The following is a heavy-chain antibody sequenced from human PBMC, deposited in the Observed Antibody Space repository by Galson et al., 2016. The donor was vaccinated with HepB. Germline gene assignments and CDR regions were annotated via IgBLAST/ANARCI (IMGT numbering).Heavy chain of an antibody. J-gene: IGHJ4*02. V-gene: IGHV3-30*18. Sequence: SLRLSCAASGFTFSGYGMHWVRQAPGKGLEWVAADSMDGRRKWYAESVKGRFTISRDNSNNVLFLHLSSLRTDDTAVYFCAKRHEYCPPVGCSVDYWGQGTLVSVSS. CDR2: DSMDGRRK. D-gene: IGHD2/OR15-2a*01. CDR1: GFTFSGYG. CDR3: AKRHEYCPPVGCSVDY.